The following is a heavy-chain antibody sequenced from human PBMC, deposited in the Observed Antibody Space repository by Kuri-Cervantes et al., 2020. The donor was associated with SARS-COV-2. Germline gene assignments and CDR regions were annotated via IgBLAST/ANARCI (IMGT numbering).Heavy chain of an antibody. CDR3: ARRRDYVDYVDTEWYFDL. V-gene: IGHV4-39*07. CDR2: IYDSGST. D-gene: IGHD4-17*01. Sequence: SETLSLTCTVSGGSITISRYYCGWIRQPPGKGLEWIGSIYDSGSTNYNPSLKSRVTISVDTSKNQCSLKLCSVTAADTAVYYCARRRDYVDYVDTEWYFDLWGRGTRVTVSS. CDR1: GGSITISRYY. J-gene: IGHJ2*01.